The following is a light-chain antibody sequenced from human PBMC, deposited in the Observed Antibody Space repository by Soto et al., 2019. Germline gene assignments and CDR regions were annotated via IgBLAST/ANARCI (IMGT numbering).Light chain of an antibody. J-gene: IGLJ3*02. CDR1: SSDIGSYNY. Sequence: QSVLTQPASVSGSPGQSITISCTGTSSDIGSYNYVAWYQQFPGKTPKLVISEVSNRPSGVSHRFSGSRSGNTASLTISGLQAEDEADYHCCSYTGNTTPVFGGGTQLTVL. V-gene: IGLV2-14*01. CDR3: CSYTGNTTPV. CDR2: EVS.